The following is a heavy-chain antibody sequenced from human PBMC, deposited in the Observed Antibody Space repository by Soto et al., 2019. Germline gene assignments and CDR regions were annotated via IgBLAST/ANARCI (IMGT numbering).Heavy chain of an antibody. CDR2: ISSNGGST. V-gene: IGHV3-64*01. J-gene: IGHJ4*02. CDR1: GFTFSSYA. CDR3: AREGGGYYFDY. Sequence: GSLRLSCAASGFTFSSYAMHWVRQAPEKGLEYVSAISSNGGSTYYANSVKGRFTISRDNSKNTLYLQMGSLRAEDMAVYYCAREGGGYYFDYWGQGTLVTVSS. D-gene: IGHD3-16*01.